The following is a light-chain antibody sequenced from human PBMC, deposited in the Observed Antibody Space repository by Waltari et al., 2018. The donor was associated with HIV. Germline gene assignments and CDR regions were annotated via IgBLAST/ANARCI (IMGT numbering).Light chain of an antibody. V-gene: IGLV2-23*02. J-gene: IGLJ1*01. CDR1: SSDVGSYNL. CDR3: CSYAGTSTLSLYV. Sequence: QSALTQPASVSGSPGQSITISCTGTSSDVGSYNLVSWYQQHPRKAPKLIIYEVSEVPSGTSNRFSGSRSGNTASLTTSGRQTEDEADYYCCSYAGTSTLSLYVFGGGTKVTVL. CDR2: EVS.